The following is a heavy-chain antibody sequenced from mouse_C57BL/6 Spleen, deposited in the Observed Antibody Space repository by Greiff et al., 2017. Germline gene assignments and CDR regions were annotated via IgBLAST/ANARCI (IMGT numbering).Heavy chain of an antibody. CDR2: IDPSDSYT. D-gene: IGHD1-1*01. CDR1: GYTFTSYW. CDR3: ARYNYYGSSWYFDV. J-gene: IGHJ1*03. V-gene: IGHV1-69*01. Sequence: QVQLQQPGAELVMPGASVKLSCKASGYTFTSYWLHWVKQRPGQGLEWIGEIDPSDSYTNYNQKVKGKSTLTVDKSSSTAYMQLSSLTSEDSAVYYCARYNYYGSSWYFDVWGTGTTVTVSS.